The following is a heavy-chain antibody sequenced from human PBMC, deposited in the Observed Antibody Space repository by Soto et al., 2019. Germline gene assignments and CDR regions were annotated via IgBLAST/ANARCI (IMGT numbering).Heavy chain of an antibody. V-gene: IGHV4-39*01. J-gene: IGHJ3*02. D-gene: IGHD2-2*01. CDR3: ATNEGYCSSTSCSFAFDI. CDR2: IYHSGST. Sequence: QLQLQESGPGLVKPSETLSLTCTVSGGSISSSSYYWGWIRQPPGKGLEWIGSIYHSGSTYYNPSLKSRVTISVDTSKNQFSLKLSSVTAADTAVYYCATNEGYCSSTSCSFAFDIWGQGTMVTVSS. CDR1: GGSISSSSYY.